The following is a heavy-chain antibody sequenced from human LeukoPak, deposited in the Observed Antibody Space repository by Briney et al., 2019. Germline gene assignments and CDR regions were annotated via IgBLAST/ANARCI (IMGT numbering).Heavy chain of an antibody. J-gene: IGHJ5*02. D-gene: IGHD4-11*01. CDR1: GFTFSNAW. Sequence: GSLSLSCAASGFTFSNAWMSWVGQAPGKGLEWVAFIWYDGSNRYYADSVKGRFTISRDNSKNTLYLQINSLRVEDTAVYYCARDGTVTAGPFDPWGQGTVITVTS. CDR2: IWYDGSNR. CDR3: ARDGTVTAGPFDP. V-gene: IGHV3-33*08.